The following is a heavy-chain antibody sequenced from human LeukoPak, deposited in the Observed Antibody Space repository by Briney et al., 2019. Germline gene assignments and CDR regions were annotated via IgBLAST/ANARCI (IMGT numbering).Heavy chain of an antibody. V-gene: IGHV3-7*02. J-gene: IGHJ4*02. CDR3: ATIRFGY. CDR2: IEQEGREK. Sequence: GRSLRLSCAASGFTLSTYWMSWVRQAPGKGLEWVANIEQEGREKYFLDSVKGRFTISRDNAKNSLNRQMNSLTVEDTAVYYCATIRFGYWGQGALVTVSS. CDR1: GFTLSTYW. D-gene: IGHD3-10*01.